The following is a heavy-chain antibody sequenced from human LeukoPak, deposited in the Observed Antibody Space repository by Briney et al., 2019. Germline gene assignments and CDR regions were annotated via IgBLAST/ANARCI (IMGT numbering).Heavy chain of an antibody. J-gene: IGHJ6*03. V-gene: IGHV4-34*01. Sequence: SETLSLTCAVYGGSFSGYYWSWIRQPPGKGLEWIGGINHSGSTNYNPSLKSRVTISVDTSKHQFSLKLSSVTAADTAVYYCARGRGSQLGYYYYYYMDVWGKGTTVTVSS. D-gene: IGHD7-27*01. CDR2: INHSGST. CDR3: ARGRGSQLGYYYYYYMDV. CDR1: GGSFSGYY.